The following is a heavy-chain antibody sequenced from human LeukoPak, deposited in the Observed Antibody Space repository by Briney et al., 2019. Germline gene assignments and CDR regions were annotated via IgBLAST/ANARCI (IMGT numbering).Heavy chain of an antibody. CDR1: GYTFTSYD. CDR2: MNPNSGNT. D-gene: IGHD3-22*01. V-gene: IGHV1-8*01. Sequence: XSVKVSCKASGYTFTSYDINWVRQATGQGLEWMGWMNPNSGNTGYAQKFQGRVTMTRNTSISTAYMELSGLRSEDTAVYYCARVLYDSSGYYYVWDYWGQGTLVTVSS. J-gene: IGHJ4*02. CDR3: ARVLYDSSGYYYVWDY.